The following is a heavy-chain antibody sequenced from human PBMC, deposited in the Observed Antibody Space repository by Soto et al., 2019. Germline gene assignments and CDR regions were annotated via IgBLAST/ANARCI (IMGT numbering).Heavy chain of an antibody. J-gene: IGHJ5*02. CDR3: ARAYSDILTGPNWFDP. CDR1: GVTFSNYE. CDR2: ISSSGRTI. D-gene: IGHD3-9*01. Sequence: GGPLRLSCAASGVTFSNYELNWVRQAPGKGLEWFSYISSSGRTIFYADSVKGRFTISRDNAKNSLYLQMNSLRADDTAVYYCARAYSDILTGPNWFDPWGQGTVVTVSS. V-gene: IGHV3-48*03.